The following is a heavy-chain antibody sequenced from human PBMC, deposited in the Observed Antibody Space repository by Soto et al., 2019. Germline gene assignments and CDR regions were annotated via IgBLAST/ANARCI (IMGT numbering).Heavy chain of an antibody. V-gene: IGHV1-18*01. CDR2: ISAYNGNT. Sequence: GASVKVSCKASGYTFTSYGISWVRQAPGQGLEWMGWISAYNGNTNYAQKLQGRVTMTTDTSTSTAYMELRSLRSDDTAVYYCARFWPYDSSGSPVSYGMDGWGQGTTVTVSS. J-gene: IGHJ6*02. CDR3: ARFWPYDSSGSPVSYGMDG. CDR1: GYTFTSYG. D-gene: IGHD3-22*01.